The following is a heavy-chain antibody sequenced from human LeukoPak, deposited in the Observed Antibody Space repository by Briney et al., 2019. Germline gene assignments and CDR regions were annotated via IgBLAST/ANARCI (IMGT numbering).Heavy chain of an antibody. CDR3: XXXXGYSYGCADY. CDR2: ISYDGSNK. D-gene: IGHD5-18*01. Sequence: GGSLRLSCAASGFTFSSYYMHWVRQAPGKGLEWVAVISYDGSNKYYADSVKGRFTISRDNSKNTLYLQMNSLRAEDTAVYYCXXXXGYSYGCADYWGQGTLVTVSS. J-gene: IGHJ4*02. CDR1: GFTFSSYY. V-gene: IGHV3-30*03.